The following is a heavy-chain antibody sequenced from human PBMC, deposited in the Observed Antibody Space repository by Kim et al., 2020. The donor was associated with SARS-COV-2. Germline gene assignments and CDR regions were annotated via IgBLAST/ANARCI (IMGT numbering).Heavy chain of an antibody. Sequence: STNYHPYLESRVTISVDTSKNQFSLKLSSVTAADTAVYYCARVYGGWFDPWGQGTLVTVSS. D-gene: IGHD4-17*01. CDR3: ARVYGGWFDP. J-gene: IGHJ5*02. V-gene: IGHV4-34*01. CDR2: ST.